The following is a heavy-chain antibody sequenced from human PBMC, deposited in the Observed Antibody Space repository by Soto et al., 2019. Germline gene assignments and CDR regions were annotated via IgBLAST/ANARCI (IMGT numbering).Heavy chain of an antibody. V-gene: IGHV3-53*01. J-gene: IGHJ4*02. CDR1: GFTVSSNY. D-gene: IGHD2-2*01. CDR2: IYSGGST. CDR3: ARATNIGAIDY. Sequence: GGSLRLSCAASGFTVSSNYMSWVRQAPGKGLEWVSVIYSGGSTYYADSVKGRFTISRDNSKNTLYLQMNSLRAEDTAVYYCARATNIGAIDYWGQGTLVTVSS.